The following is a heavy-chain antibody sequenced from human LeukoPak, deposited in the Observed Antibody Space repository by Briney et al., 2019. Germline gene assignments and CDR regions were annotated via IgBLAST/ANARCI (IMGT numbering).Heavy chain of an antibody. V-gene: IGHV1-8*03. Sequence: ASVKVSCKASGYTFTSYDINWVRQATGQGLEWMGWMNPNSGNTGYAQKFRGRATITRNTSISTAYMELSSLRAEDTAVYYGARGSAGITMVRGVIITKGWFDPWGQGTLVTVSS. D-gene: IGHD3-10*01. CDR3: ARGSAGITMVRGVIITKGWFDP. CDR2: MNPNSGNT. J-gene: IGHJ5*02. CDR1: GYTFTSYD.